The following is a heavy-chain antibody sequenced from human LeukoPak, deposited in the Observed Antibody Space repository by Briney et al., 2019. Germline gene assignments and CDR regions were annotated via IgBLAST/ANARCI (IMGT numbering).Heavy chain of an antibody. D-gene: IGHD2-2*01. CDR3: ARAVSGDCSSTSCYGDYYMDV. J-gene: IGHJ6*03. CDR1: GYTFTSYD. V-gene: IGHV1-8*03. Sequence: ASVKVSCKASGYTFTSYDINWVRQATGQGLGWMGWMNPNSGNTGYAQKFQGRVTITRNTSISTAYMELSSLRSEDTAVYYCARAVSGDCSSTSCYGDYYMDVWGKGTTVTVSS. CDR2: MNPNSGNT.